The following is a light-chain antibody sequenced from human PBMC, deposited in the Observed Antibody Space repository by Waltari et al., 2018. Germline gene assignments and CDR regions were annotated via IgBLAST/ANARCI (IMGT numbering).Light chain of an antibody. CDR1: NSNIGKNT. CDR3: ATWDDSLNGWV. Sequence: QSVVTQPPSASAPPGQRVTMSCSGSNSNIGKNTVNWYQQLPGTAPKLLVFRNDHLPSVVPDRFSASRSGTSASLAISGLQFDDEADYYCATWDDSLNGWVFGGGTRLTVL. CDR2: RND. V-gene: IGLV1-44*01. J-gene: IGLJ3*02.